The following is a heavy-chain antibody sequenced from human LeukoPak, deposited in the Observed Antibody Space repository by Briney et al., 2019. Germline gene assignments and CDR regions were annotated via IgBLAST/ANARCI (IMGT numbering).Heavy chain of an antibody. Sequence: PSETLSLTCTVSGDSISSSSYYWGWIRQPPGEGLEWIGSVYYSGSTFYNPSLKSRVTISIDTSKNEFSLKLNSVTAADTAVYYCARVGSSSWYELYYYYYGMDVWGQGTTVTVSS. CDR1: GDSISSSSYY. CDR3: ARVGSSSWYELYYYYYGMDV. J-gene: IGHJ6*02. D-gene: IGHD6-13*01. V-gene: IGHV4-39*07. CDR2: VYYSGST.